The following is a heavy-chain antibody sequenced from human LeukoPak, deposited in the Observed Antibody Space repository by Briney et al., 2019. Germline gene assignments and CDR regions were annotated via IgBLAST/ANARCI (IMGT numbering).Heavy chain of an antibody. CDR3: ARDGLGAARTLGGFDY. D-gene: IGHD6-6*01. CDR1: GGSISSYY. J-gene: IGHJ4*02. Sequence: SETLSLTCTVSGGSISSYYWSWIRQPPGKGLEWIGYIYYSGSTNYNPSLKSRVTISVDTSKNQFSLKLSSVTAADTAVYYCARDGLGAARTLGGFDYWGQGTLVTVSS. V-gene: IGHV4-59*12. CDR2: IYYSGST.